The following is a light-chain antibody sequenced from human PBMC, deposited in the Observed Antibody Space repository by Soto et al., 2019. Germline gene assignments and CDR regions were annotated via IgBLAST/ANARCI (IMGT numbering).Light chain of an antibody. Sequence: QSVLTQPPSASWTPGQRVIISCSGSSSNIGSNHVYWYQQFPGTAPILLIYSSNQRPSGVPDRFSGSKSGTSASLAISGLRSEDEADYYCAAWDDSLSGFYVFGTGTKVTVL. CDR3: AAWDDSLSGFYV. V-gene: IGLV1-47*02. CDR2: SSN. J-gene: IGLJ1*01. CDR1: SSNIGSNH.